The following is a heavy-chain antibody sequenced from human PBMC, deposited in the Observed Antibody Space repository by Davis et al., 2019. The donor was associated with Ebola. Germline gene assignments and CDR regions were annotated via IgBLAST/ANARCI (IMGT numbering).Heavy chain of an antibody. D-gene: IGHD6-19*01. V-gene: IGHV1-2*02. CDR2: INSHGGGA. CDR3: ARERGDEALAGGDNWFAP. J-gene: IGHJ5*02. CDR1: GFTFIDWY. Sequence: ASVKVSCKTSGFTFIDWYIHWVRQAPGQGLEHMGWINSHGGGANYAQKFRDRVTLTGDTSISTSYMELTRLSPDDTALYYCARERGDEALAGGDNWFAPWGQGTLVTVSS.